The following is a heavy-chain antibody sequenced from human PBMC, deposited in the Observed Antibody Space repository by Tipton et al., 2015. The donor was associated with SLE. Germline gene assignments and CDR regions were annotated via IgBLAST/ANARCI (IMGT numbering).Heavy chain of an antibody. CDR3: ARDTATVALEY. V-gene: IGHV1-69*04. CDR1: GGTFRSHS. Sequence: QSGPEVKMPGSSVKVSCKTSGGTFRSHSITWVRQAPGQGLEWMGGTISTLGLVHYAQKFQGRFTMTRDTSTNTVYMALNSLRSEVSARYYCARDTATVALEYWGQGTLVTVSS. D-gene: IGHD5-18*01. J-gene: IGHJ4*02. CDR2: TISTLGLV.